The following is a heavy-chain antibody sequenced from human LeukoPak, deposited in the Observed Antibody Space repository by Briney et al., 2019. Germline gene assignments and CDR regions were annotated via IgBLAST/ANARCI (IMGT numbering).Heavy chain of an antibody. Sequence: SETLSLTCTVSGGSISGYYWSWIRQPPGKGLEWIAQIYYSGSTICNPSLESRLTISVHTSKNQLSLKVSSVTAADTAMYYCARYGALHDAFDIWGQGTMVTVSS. V-gene: IGHV4-59*08. CDR3: ARYGALHDAFDI. J-gene: IGHJ3*02. CDR1: GGSISGYY. CDR2: IYYSGST. D-gene: IGHD4-17*01.